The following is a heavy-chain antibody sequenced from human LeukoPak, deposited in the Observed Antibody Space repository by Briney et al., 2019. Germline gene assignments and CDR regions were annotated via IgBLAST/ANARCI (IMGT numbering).Heavy chain of an antibody. CDR1: GGPISSYY. Sequence: SETLSLTCTVSGGPISSYYWSWIRQPPGKGLEGIGYIYYSGSTNFNPSLKSRVTISVDTSKTQFSRKLSSVTAADTAVYYCARHMPYYYGSGSPAASFDYWGQGTLVTVSS. V-gene: IGHV4-59*08. J-gene: IGHJ4*02. CDR2: IYYSGST. CDR3: ARHMPYYYGSGSPAASFDY. D-gene: IGHD3-10*01.